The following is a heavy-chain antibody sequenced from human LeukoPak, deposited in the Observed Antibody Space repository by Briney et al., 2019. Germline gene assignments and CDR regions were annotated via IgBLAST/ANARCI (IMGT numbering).Heavy chain of an antibody. V-gene: IGHV3-23*01. Sequence: PGGSLRLSCVASGFTFTNYWMSWVRQAPGKGLEWVSAISGSGGNTYYAGSVKGRFTISRDNSRNTLYLQMNSLRVEDTAVYYCAKDLGMGGGSCFHHWGQGILVTVSS. CDR1: GFTFTNYW. CDR2: ISGSGGNT. CDR3: AKDLGMGGGSCFHH. D-gene: IGHD2-15*01. J-gene: IGHJ5*02.